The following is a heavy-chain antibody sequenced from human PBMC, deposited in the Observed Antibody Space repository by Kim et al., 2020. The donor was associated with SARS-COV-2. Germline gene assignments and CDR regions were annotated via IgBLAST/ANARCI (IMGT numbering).Heavy chain of an antibody. CDR3: ARAYVGRITIFGVVRHFDY. Sequence: SETLSLTCTVSGGSISSYYWSWIRQPPGKGLEWIGYIYYSGSTNYNPSLKSRVTISVDTSKNQFSLKLSSVTAADTAVYYCARAYVGRITIFGVVRHFDYWGQGTLVTVSS. D-gene: IGHD3-3*01. CDR1: GGSISSYY. J-gene: IGHJ4*02. CDR2: IYYSGST. V-gene: IGHV4-59*01.